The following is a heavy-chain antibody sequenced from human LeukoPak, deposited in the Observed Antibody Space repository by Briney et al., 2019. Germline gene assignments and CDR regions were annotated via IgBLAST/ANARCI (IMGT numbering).Heavy chain of an antibody. D-gene: IGHD4-23*01. Sequence: GGSLRLSCAASGFTFSSYAMSWVRQAPGKGLEWVSYISTSSSTIYYADSVKGRFTISRDNAKNLLYLQMNSLRAEDTAVYYCARDRNYGGNSGWFDPWGQGTLVTVSS. CDR3: ARDRNYGGNSGWFDP. CDR2: ISTSSSTI. J-gene: IGHJ5*02. V-gene: IGHV3-48*04. CDR1: GFTFSSYA.